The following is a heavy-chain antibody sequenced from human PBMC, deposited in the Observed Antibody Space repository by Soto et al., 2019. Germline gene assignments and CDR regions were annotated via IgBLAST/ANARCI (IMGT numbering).Heavy chain of an antibody. CDR2: IIPILGIA. CDR3: AARFCSGGRCYSSVAEYFQH. D-gene: IGHD2-15*01. V-gene: IGHV1-69*02. J-gene: IGHJ1*01. CDR1: GERLSIYI. Sequence: KVAWKASGERLSIYIVAWVLKKKRKGLEWLGRIIPILGIANYAQKFQGRVTFTADKSTSTAYMELSSLRSEDTAVYYCAARFCSGGRCYSSVAEYFQHWGQGTLVTVSS.